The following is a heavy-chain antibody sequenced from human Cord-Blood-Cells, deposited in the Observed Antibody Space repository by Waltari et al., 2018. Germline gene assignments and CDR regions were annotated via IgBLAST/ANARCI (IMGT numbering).Heavy chain of an antibody. CDR1: GFTFSSYS. CDR3: ARQAEQLVFDY. CDR2: SSSSSSYI. D-gene: IGHD6-6*01. J-gene: IGHJ4*02. Sequence: EVQLVESGGGLVKPGGSLRLSCAASGFTFSSYSMNWVRQAPGKGLELGSSSSSSSSYIYYADSVKGRFTISRDNAKNSLYLQMNSLRAEDTAVYYCARQAEQLVFDYWGQGTLVTVSS. V-gene: IGHV3-21*01.